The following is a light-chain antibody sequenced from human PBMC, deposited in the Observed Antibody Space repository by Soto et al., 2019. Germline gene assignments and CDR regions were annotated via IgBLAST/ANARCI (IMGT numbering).Light chain of an antibody. CDR2: AAS. J-gene: IGKJ1*01. V-gene: IGKV1-27*01. CDR3: QKYTSAPPT. CDR1: QGISNY. Sequence: DIQMTQSPSSLSASVGDRVTITCRASQGISNYLAWYQQKPGKVHKLLIYAASTLQSGVPSRVSGSGSGTEFTLNISSLQPEDVATYYCQKYTSAPPTFCQGTKGEIK.